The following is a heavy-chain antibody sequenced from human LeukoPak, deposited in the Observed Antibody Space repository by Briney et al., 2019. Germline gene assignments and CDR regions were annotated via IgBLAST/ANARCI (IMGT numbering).Heavy chain of an antibody. J-gene: IGHJ3*02. CDR2: ISGGSDTI. CDR1: GFTFSSYS. V-gene: IGHV3-48*01. CDR3: ASAGPDDAFDI. Sequence: GGSLRLSCAASGFTFSSYSMNWVRQAPGKGLEWISYISGGSDTIYYADSVQGRFTISRDNAKNSLYLQMNSLRAEDTAVYYCASAGPDDAFDIWGQGTMVTVSS.